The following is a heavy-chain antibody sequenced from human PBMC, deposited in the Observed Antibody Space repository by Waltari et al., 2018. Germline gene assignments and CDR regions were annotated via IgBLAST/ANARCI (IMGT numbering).Heavy chain of an antibody. CDR1: GGSFSGYY. J-gene: IGHJ5*02. CDR3: ARNMNWFDP. Sequence: QVQLQQWGAGLLKPSETLSLTCAVYGGSFSGYYWSWIRQPPGKGLEWIGEINHSGSTNSNPSLKSRVTISVDTSKNQVSLKRSFVTAADTAVYYCARNMNWFDPWGQGTLVTVSS. V-gene: IGHV4-34*01. CDR2: INHSGST.